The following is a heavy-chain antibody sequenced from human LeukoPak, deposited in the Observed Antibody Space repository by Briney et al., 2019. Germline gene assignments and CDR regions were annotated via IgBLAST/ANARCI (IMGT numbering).Heavy chain of an antibody. CDR1: GYSFTSSW. V-gene: IGHV5-51*01. CDR3: ARPPVLGASGYYYGLDV. CDR2: IYPGDSDA. Sequence: GESLKISCQASGYSFTSSWIGWARQMPGKGLEWMAIIYPGDSDARYSPSFQGQVTFSADKSISTAYLQWSSLKASDAAIYYCARPPVLGASGYYYGLDVWGQGTTVTVSS. D-gene: IGHD3-16*01. J-gene: IGHJ6*02.